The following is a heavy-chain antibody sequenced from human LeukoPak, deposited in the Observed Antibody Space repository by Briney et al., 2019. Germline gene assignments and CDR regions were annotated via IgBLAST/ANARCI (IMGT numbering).Heavy chain of an antibody. CDR2: IYYSGST. CDR3: ARAYSYGPNFDY. J-gene: IGHJ4*02. Sequence: SETLSLTCTVSGGSISSYYWSWIRQPPGKGLEWIGYIYYSGSTNYNPSLKSRVTISVDTSKNQFSLKLSSVTAADTAVYYCARAYSYGPNFDYWGQGTLVTVSS. V-gene: IGHV4-59*08. D-gene: IGHD5-18*01. CDR1: GGSISSYY.